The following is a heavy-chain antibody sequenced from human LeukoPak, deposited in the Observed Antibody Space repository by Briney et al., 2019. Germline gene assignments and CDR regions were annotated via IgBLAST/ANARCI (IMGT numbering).Heavy chain of an antibody. V-gene: IGHV1-69*06. CDR3: ARGGGSILTGYYTFGY. J-gene: IGHJ4*02. CDR1: GGTFSSYA. D-gene: IGHD3-9*01. CDR2: IIPIFGTA. Sequence: SVKVSCKAFGGTFSSYAISWVRQAPGQGLEWMGGIIPIFGTANYAQKFQGRVTITADKSTSTAYMELSSLRSEDTAVYYCARGGGSILTGYYTFGYWGQGTLVTVSS.